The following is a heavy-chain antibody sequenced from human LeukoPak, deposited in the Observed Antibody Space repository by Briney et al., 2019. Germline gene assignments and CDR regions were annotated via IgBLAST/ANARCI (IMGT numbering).Heavy chain of an antibody. CDR3: ASLSYYDFWSGYDNWFDP. CDR2: IYYSGST. CDR1: GGSVSSGSYY. J-gene: IGHJ5*02. D-gene: IGHD3-3*01. Sequence: KTSETLSLTCTVSGGSVSSGSYYWSWIRQPPGKGLEWIGYIYYSGSTNYNPSLKSRVTISVDTSKNQFSLKLSSVTAADTAVYYCASLSYYDFWSGYDNWFDPWGQGTLVTVSS. V-gene: IGHV4-61*01.